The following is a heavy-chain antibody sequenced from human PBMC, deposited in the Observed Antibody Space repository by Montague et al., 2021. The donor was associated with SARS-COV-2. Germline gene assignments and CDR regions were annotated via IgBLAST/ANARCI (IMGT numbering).Heavy chain of an antibody. Sequence: SETLSLTCTVSGGSISGNNNYWGWIRQSAGKGLEWIGSIYCSGTTYYNPSLKSRVTISVDTSKNQFSLRLSSVTATDTSVYYCARSTATFGESHNWFAPWGQGTLVIVSS. J-gene: IGHJ5*02. CDR3: ARSTATFGESHNWFAP. CDR1: GGSISGNNNY. D-gene: IGHD3-10*01. V-gene: IGHV4-39*01. CDR2: IYCSGTT.